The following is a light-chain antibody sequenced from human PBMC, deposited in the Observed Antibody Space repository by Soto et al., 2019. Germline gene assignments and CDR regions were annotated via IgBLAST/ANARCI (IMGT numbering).Light chain of an antibody. V-gene: IGKV1-5*01. CDR3: QQYNSYSGT. CDR2: YAS. J-gene: IGKJ2*02. CDR1: QSISSW. Sequence: DIQMTQSPSTLSASVGDRGTITCRASQSISSWLAWYQQKPGKAPKLLIYYASSLESGVPSRFSGSGSGTEFTLTISSLQPDDFATYYCQQYNSYSGTFGQGTKVDIK.